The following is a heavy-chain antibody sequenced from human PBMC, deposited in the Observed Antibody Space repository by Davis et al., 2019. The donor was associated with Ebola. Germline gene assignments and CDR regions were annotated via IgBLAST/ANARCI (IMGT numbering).Heavy chain of an antibody. V-gene: IGHV3-23*01. CDR2: INDIGGNP. D-gene: IGHD3-16*01. J-gene: IGHJ3*01. CDR1: GFTFSSYA. CDR3: AREMRGLGALDL. Sequence: GESLKISCEVSGFTFSSYAMSRVRQAPGKGLQWVSGINDIGGNPQHADSVKGRFTISRDNSKNMLFLQMNSLRVEDTAVYYCAREMRGLGALDLWGQGTMVAASS.